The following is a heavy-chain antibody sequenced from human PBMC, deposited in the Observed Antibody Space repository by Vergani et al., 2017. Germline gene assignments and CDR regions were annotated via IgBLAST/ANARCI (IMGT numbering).Heavy chain of an antibody. CDR3: ARFDLGYCSSTSCYYFDY. CDR2: VFHSGSA. V-gene: IGHV4-38-2*02. J-gene: IGHJ4*02. Sequence: QVQLQESGPGLVKPSETLSLTCSVSGYSISRGYYWGWIRQPPGKGLEWIATVFHSGSAYYNPSLRRCVTISVETSKNQFSLRLTTLTAADTAVYYCARFDLGYCSSTSCYYFDYWGQGTLVTVSS. CDR1: GYSISRGYY. D-gene: IGHD2-2*01.